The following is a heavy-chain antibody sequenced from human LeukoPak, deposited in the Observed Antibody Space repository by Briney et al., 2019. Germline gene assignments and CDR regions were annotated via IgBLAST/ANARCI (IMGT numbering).Heavy chain of an antibody. CDR2: ISAYNGNT. D-gene: IGHD3-22*01. Sequence: ASVKVSCKASGYTFTSYGISWVRQAPGQGLEWMGWISAYNGNTNYAQNLQGRVTMTADTSTSTAYMELRSLRSDGTAVYYCARSYYYDSSGYYYNYFDYWGQGTLVTVSS. CDR3: ARSYYYDSSGYYYNYFDY. CDR1: GYTFTSYG. V-gene: IGHV1-18*01. J-gene: IGHJ4*02.